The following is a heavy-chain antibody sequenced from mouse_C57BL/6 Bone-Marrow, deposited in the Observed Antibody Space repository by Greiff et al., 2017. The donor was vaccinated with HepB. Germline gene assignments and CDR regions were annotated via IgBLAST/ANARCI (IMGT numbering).Heavy chain of an antibody. J-gene: IGHJ4*01. CDR3: ARGNYGNLFYAMDY. CDR2: INPNYGTT. CDR1: GYSFTDYN. V-gene: IGHV1-39*01. D-gene: IGHD2-1*01. Sequence: EVKLMESGPELVKPGASVKISCKASGYSFTDYNMNWVKQSNGKSLEWIGVINPNYGTTSYNQKFKGKATLTVDQSSSTAYMQLNSLTSEDSAVYYCARGNYGNLFYAMDYWGQGTSVTVSS.